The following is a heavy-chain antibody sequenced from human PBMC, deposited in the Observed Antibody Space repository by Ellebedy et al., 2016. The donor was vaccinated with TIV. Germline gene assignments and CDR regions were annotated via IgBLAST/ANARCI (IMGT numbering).Heavy chain of an antibody. CDR1: GYSIKSGYY. D-gene: IGHD6-13*01. V-gene: IGHV4-59*01. J-gene: IGHJ4*02. CDR3: ARGVNAAADFDY. CDR2: IYYSGST. Sequence: SETLSLXXTVSGYSIKSGYYWCWIRPPPGKRLEWIGYIYYSGSTNYSPSLKSRVTISVDTSKNQFSLKLSSVTAADTAVYYCARGVNAAADFDYWGQGTLVTVSS.